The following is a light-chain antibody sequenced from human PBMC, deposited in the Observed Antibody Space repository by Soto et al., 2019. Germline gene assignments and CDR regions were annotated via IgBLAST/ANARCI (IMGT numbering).Light chain of an antibody. J-gene: IGKJ1*01. CDR3: LQDYNYPRT. CDR2: AAS. Sequence: AIQMTQSPSSLSASVGDRVTITCRASQGISIDLGWYQQKPGKAPKLLIYAASTLHSGVPSRFSGSGSGTDFSLTISSLQPEDYATYYWLQDYNYPRTFGQGTKVEIK. V-gene: IGKV1-6*01. CDR1: QGISID.